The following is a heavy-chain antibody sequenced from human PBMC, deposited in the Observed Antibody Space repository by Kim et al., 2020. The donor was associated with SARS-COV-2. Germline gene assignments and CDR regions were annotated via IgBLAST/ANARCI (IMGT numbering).Heavy chain of an antibody. CDR3: VKDTSLVSTAADPLDY. J-gene: IGHJ4*02. D-gene: IGHD6-13*01. V-gene: IGHV3-9*01. Sequence: GGSLRLSCAASGFTFDDYAMHWVRQAPGKGLEWVSTITWNSGTVAYADSVRGRFTISRDNAKNSLSLQMNSLRIEDTARYYCVKDTSLVSTAADPLDYWGQGTLVTVSS. CDR2: ITWNSGTV. CDR1: GFTFDDYA.